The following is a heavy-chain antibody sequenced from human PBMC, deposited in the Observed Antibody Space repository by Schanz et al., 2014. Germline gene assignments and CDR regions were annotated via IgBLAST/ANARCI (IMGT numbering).Heavy chain of an antibody. Sequence: EVQLLESGGGLVQPGGSLRLSCTASGFTFSSYSMNWVRQAPGKGLEWVSYVSRSTPDIYYADSVKGRFTISRDNFKGALYLQMSSLRAEDTAVYYCAKYRGYYRVSGSYRELEYWGQGTLVTVSS. V-gene: IGHV3-48*01. CDR1: GFTFSSYS. J-gene: IGHJ4*02. CDR3: AKYRGYYRVSGSYRELEY. D-gene: IGHD3-10*01. CDR2: VSRSTPDI.